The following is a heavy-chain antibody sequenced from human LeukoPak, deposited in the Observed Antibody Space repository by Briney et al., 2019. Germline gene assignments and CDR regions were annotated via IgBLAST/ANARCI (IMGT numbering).Heavy chain of an antibody. CDR2: IYGSGVSI. D-gene: IGHD1-26*01. CDR3: AKDLGWELPAEAY. Sequence: GGSLRLSCVASGFTFEKYVMNWVRQAPGKGLEWLATIYGSGVSISYADSVKGRFTISRDNSNNTLYLQMNGLRAEDTAMYFCAKDLGWELPAEAYWGQGVLVTVSS. CDR1: GFTFEKYV. V-gene: IGHV3-23*01. J-gene: IGHJ4*02.